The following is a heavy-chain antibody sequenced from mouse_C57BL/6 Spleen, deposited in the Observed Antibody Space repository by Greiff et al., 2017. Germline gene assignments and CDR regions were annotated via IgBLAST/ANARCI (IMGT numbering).Heavy chain of an antibody. Sequence: EVKVEESGGGLVKPGGSLKLSCAASGFTFSSYAMSWVRQTPEKRLEWVATISDGGSYTYYPDNVKGRFTISRDNAKNNLYLQMSHLKSEDTAMYYCARDRNTTGSYWYFDVWGTGTTVTVSS. CDR1: GFTFSSYA. CDR3: ARDRNTTGSYWYFDV. CDR2: ISDGGSYT. V-gene: IGHV5-4*01. J-gene: IGHJ1*03. D-gene: IGHD1-1*01.